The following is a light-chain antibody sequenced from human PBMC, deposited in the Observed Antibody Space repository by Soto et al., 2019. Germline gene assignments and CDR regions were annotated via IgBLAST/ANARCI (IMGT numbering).Light chain of an antibody. CDR2: GAS. V-gene: IGKV3-15*01. J-gene: IGKJ5*01. CDR1: QRVSSN. Sequence: EIVLTQSPGTLSLSPGDRATLSFRASQRVSSNLAWYQQKPGQAPRLVIHGASTRATGIPARFSGSGSGTEFTLTISSLQSEDFAVYYCQQYDNWPITFGQGTRLENK. CDR3: QQYDNWPIT.